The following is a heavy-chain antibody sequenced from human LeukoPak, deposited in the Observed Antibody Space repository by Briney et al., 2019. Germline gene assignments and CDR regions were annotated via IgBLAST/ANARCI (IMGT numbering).Heavy chain of an antibody. J-gene: IGHJ4*02. CDR3: AKVVYEYSSGWYDTSDY. CDR1: GFTFSSYA. V-gene: IGHV3-23*01. D-gene: IGHD6-19*01. CDR2: ISGSGGST. Sequence: GGSLRLSCAASGFTFSSYAMSWVRQAPGKGLEWVSAISGSGGSTYYADSVKGRFTISRDNSKNMLYLQMNSLRAEDTAVYYCAKVVYEYSSGWYDTSDYRGQGTLVTVSS.